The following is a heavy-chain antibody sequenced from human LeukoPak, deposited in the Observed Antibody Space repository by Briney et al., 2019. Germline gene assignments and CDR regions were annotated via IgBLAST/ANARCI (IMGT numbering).Heavy chain of an antibody. J-gene: IGHJ4*02. CDR2: IYYSGST. CDR1: GGSISSYY. D-gene: IGHD2-15*01. V-gene: IGHV4-59*08. CDR3: ARHGPDCSGGSCYSLIDY. Sequence: PSETLSLTCTVSGGSISSYYWSWIRQPPGKGLEWIGYIYYSGSTNYNPSLKSRVTISVDTSKNQFSLKPSSVTAADTAVYYCARHGPDCSGGSCYSLIDYWGQGTLVTVSS.